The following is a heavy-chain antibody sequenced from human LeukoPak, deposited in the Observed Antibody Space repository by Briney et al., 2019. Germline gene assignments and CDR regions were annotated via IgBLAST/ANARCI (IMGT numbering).Heavy chain of an antibody. CDR2: ISASGGST. CDR3: AKDHFGYSSSSLDY. D-gene: IGHD6-13*01. V-gene: IGHV3-23*01. CDR1: EFSFNSYA. Sequence: GGSLRLSCSASEFSFNSYAMSWVRQAPGKGLEWVSAISASGGSTYSADSVKGRFTISRDNSKNTLYLQMNSLRAEDTAVYFCAKDHFGYSSSSLDYWGQGTLVTASS. J-gene: IGHJ4*02.